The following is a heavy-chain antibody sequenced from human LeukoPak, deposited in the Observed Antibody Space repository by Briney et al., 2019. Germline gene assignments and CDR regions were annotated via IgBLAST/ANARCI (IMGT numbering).Heavy chain of an antibody. Sequence: GASVKVSCKASGYTFTSYGFSWVRQAPGQGLEWMGWISTYNGNTNYAQKFQGRVTMTEDTSTDTAYMELSSLRSEDTAVYYCATGSWLPEDNAFDIWGQGTMVTVSS. CDR3: ATGSWLPEDNAFDI. CDR1: GYTFTSYG. V-gene: IGHV1-18*01. J-gene: IGHJ3*02. CDR2: ISTYNGNT. D-gene: IGHD2-15*01.